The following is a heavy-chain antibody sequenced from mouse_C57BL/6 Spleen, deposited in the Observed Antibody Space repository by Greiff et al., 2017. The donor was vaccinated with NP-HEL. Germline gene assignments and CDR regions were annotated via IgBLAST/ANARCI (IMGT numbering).Heavy chain of an antibody. CDR3: TTELNAMDY. Sequence: VQLQQPGAELVRPGASVKLSCTASGFTITDYYMHWVKQRPEQGLEWIGWIDPDNGDTKYASKFQGKATMTVDTSSNTAYLQLSSLTSEDTAVYYFTTELNAMDYWGQGTSVTVSS. V-gene: IGHV14-4*01. J-gene: IGHJ4*01. CDR1: GFTITDYY. CDR2: IDPDNGDT. D-gene: IGHD1-3*01.